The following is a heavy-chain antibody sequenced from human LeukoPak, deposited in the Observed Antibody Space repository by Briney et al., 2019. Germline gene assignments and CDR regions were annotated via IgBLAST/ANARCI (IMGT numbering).Heavy chain of an antibody. CDR1: GFTFTNAW. J-gene: IGHJ4*02. CDR3: TTDFPHFDFSSGYYSY. Sequence: GPLTLSCAVAGFTFTNAWMVWVRQAPGKGLEWVGCIKREMGDMITDLAAAVKGRFLISRHDLASTMYVQMKSRKTADTAVYYCTTDFPHFDFSSGYYSYWGQGTLVSAYS. CDR2: IKREMGDMIT. V-gene: IGHV3-15*01. D-gene: IGHD3-3*01.